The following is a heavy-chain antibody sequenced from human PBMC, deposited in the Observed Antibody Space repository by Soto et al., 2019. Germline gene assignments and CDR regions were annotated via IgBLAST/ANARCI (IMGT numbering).Heavy chain of an antibody. J-gene: IGHJ4*02. V-gene: IGHV4-31*03. Sequence: SETLSLTCPVSGGSISSGGYYWSWIRQHPGKGLEWIGYIYYSGSTNYNPSLKSRVTISADTSKNQFSLKLSSVTAADTAVYYCARAVSYYDYWSGYYTQLDFDYWGQGTPVTVSS. CDR1: GGSISSGGYY. CDR3: ARAVSYYDYWSGYYTQLDFDY. D-gene: IGHD3-3*01. CDR2: IYYSGST.